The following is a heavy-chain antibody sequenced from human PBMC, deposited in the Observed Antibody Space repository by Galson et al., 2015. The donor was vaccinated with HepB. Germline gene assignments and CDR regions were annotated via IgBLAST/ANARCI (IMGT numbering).Heavy chain of an antibody. CDR2: ISYDGSNK. CDR3: AKSRRYRSGGSCLMYYFDY. V-gene: IGHV3-30*18. D-gene: IGHD2-15*01. CDR1: GFTFSSYG. J-gene: IGHJ4*02. Sequence: SLRLSCAASGFTFSSYGMHWVRQAPGKGLEWVAVISYDGSNKYYADSVKGRFTISRDNSKNTLYLQMNSLRAEDTAVYYCAKSRRYRSGGSCLMYYFDYWGQGTLVTVSS.